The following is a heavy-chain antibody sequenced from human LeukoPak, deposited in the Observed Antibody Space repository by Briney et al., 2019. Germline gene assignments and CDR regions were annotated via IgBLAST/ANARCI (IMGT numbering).Heavy chain of an antibody. J-gene: IGHJ4*02. CDR3: ARCSGSYYLVDFDY. V-gene: IGHV4-59*12. Sequence: SETLSLTCTVSGGSISSYYWSWIRQPPGKGLEWIGNIYYSGSTNYNPSLKSRVTISVDTSKNQFSLKLSSVTAADTAVYYCARCSGSYYLVDFDYWGQGTLVTVSS. CDR1: GGSISSYY. D-gene: IGHD1-26*01. CDR2: IYYSGST.